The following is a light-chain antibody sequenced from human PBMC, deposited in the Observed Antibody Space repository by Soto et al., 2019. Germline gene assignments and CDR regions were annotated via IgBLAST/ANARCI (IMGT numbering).Light chain of an antibody. CDR1: QGISSA. CDR3: QQFNTYPYT. Sequence: AIQLTQPPSSLSASIGDRVSITCRASQGISSALAWYQQRPGKPPKSLIYDASSLESGVPSRFSGSGSGTDLTLTISSLKPADFATYYCQQFNTYPYTFGQGTKLEI. CDR2: DAS. V-gene: IGKV1-13*02. J-gene: IGKJ2*01.